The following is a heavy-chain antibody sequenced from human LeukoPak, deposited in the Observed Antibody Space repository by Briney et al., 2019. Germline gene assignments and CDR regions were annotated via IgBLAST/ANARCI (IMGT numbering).Heavy chain of an antibody. CDR1: GFTFSNAW. V-gene: IGHV3-15*01. J-gene: IGHJ4*02. Sequence: GGSLRLSCAASGFTFSNAWMSWVRQAPGKGLGWVGRIKSKTDGGTTDHAAPVKGRFTISRDDSKNTLYLQMNSLETEDTAVYYCTTDLGDSSDFYSFDYWGQGTLVTVSS. D-gene: IGHD4-17*01. CDR2: IKSKTDGGTT. CDR3: TTDLGDSSDFYSFDY.